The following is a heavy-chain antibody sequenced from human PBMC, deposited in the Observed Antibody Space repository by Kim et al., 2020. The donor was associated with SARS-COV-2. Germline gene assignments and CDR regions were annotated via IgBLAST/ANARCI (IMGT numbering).Heavy chain of an antibody. J-gene: IGHJ4*02. CDR1: GFTFGDYA. CDR3: AKDSHPRWTGFLVGLFQAEY. V-gene: IGHV3-9*01. D-gene: IGHD3-3*01. Sequence: GGSLRLSCAASGFTFGDYAMHWVRQAPGKGLEGVSGISWNSVSIGYADSVKGRFTISIDNAKNSLYLQMNSLRAEDTALYYCAKDSHPRWTGFLVGLFQAEYWGQGTLVTGSS. CDR2: ISWNSVSI.